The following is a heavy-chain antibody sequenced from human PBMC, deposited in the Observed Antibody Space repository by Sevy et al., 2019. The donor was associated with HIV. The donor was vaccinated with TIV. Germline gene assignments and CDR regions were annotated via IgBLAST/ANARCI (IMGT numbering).Heavy chain of an antibody. CDR2: ISSDSSRI. D-gene: IGHD5-12*01. CDR1: GSTFSNYD. J-gene: IGHJ6*02. V-gene: IGHV3-48*01. CDR3: AREGGYTDQGMDV. Sequence: LSLTCAASGSTFSNYDMNWVRQGPGKGVEWVSYISSDSSRIYYADSVKGRLTISRDNAKNSLYVQMNRLRAEDTAVYYCAREGGYTDQGMDVWGQGTTVTVSS.